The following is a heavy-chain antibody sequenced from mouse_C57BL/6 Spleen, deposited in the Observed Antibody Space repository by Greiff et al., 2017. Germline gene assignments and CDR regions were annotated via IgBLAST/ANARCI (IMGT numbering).Heavy chain of an antibody. Sequence: EVHLVESGGGLVKPGGSLKLSCAASGFTFSDYGMHWVRQAPEKGLEWVAYISSGSSTIYYADTVKGRFTIARDNAKNTLFLQMTSLRSEDTAMYYCARMDEAWFAYWGQGTLVTVSA. CDR1: GFTFSDYG. J-gene: IGHJ3*01. CDR3: ARMDEAWFAY. V-gene: IGHV5-17*01. CDR2: ISSGSSTI.